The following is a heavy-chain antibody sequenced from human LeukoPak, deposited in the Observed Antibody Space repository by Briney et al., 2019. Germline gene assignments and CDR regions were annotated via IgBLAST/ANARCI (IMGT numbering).Heavy chain of an antibody. CDR1: GFTFSSYS. Sequence: GGSLRLSCAASGFTFSSYSMNWVRQAPGKGLEWGSSISSSSSYIYYADSVKGRFTISRDNAKNSLYLQMNSLRAEDTAVYYCARTLGTVAVTGDYWGQGTLVTVSS. CDR2: ISSSSSYI. D-gene: IGHD7-27*01. J-gene: IGHJ4*02. V-gene: IGHV3-21*01. CDR3: ARTLGTVAVTGDY.